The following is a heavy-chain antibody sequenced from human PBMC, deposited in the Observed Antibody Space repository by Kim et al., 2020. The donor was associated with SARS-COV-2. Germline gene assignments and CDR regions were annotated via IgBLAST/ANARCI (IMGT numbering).Heavy chain of an antibody. CDR1: GFTFSSYG. D-gene: IGHD3-10*01. V-gene: IGHV3-33*01. J-gene: IGHJ4*02. CDR2: IWYDGSNK. Sequence: GGSLRLSCAASGFTFSSYGMHWVRQAPGKGLEWVAVIWYDGSNKYYADSVKGRFTISRDNSKNTLYLQMNSLRAEDTAVYYCARDVTGSGSYYNWLAYWGQGTLVTVSS. CDR3: ARDVTGSGSYYNWLAY.